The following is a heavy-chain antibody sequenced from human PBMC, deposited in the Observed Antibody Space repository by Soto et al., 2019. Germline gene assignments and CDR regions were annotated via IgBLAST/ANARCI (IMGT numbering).Heavy chain of an antibody. J-gene: IGHJ6*02. CDR2: INYSGST. CDR1: GGSFSGYY. D-gene: IGHD6-13*01. Sequence: SETLSLTCAVYGGSFSGYYWSWIRQPPGKGLEWIGEINYSGSTNYNPSLKSRVTISVDTSKNQFSLKLSSVTAADTAVYYCARHLKDSSSWPYYYYGMDVWGQGTTVTVSS. V-gene: IGHV4-34*01. CDR3: ARHLKDSSSWPYYYYGMDV.